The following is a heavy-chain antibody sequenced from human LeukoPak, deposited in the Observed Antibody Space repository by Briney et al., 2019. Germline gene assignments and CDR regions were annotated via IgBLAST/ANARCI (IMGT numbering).Heavy chain of an antibody. CDR3: ARVQRYGESIGWFDP. V-gene: IGHV1-69*05. J-gene: IGHJ5*02. CDR2: IIPIFGTA. D-gene: IGHD4-17*01. Sequence: GSSVKVSCKASGGTFSSYAISWVRQAPGQGLEWMGGIIPIFGTANYAQKFQGRVTITTDESTSTAYMELSSLRSEDTAVYYCARVQRYGESIGWFDPWGQGTLVTVSS. CDR1: GGTFSSYA.